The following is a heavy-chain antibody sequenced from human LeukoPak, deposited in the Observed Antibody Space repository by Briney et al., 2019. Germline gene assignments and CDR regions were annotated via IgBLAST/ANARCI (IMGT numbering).Heavy chain of an antibody. Sequence: PGGSLRLSCAASGFTFSSYSMNWVRQAPGKGLEWVSYISSTSSTIYYADSVKGRFAISRDNAKNSLYLQMNSLRDEDTAVYYCARYTMVRGIVVWFDPWGQGTLVTVSS. CDR3: ARYTMVRGIVVWFDP. J-gene: IGHJ5*02. CDR1: GFTFSSYS. V-gene: IGHV3-48*02. CDR2: ISSTSSTI. D-gene: IGHD3-10*01.